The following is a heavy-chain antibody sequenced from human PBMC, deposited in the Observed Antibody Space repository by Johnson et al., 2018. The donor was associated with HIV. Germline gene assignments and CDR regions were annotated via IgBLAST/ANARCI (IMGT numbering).Heavy chain of an antibody. CDR2: IDWNGGRH. CDR3: ARQHYYDSSGQGGGLDI. Sequence: MQLVESGGGVVRPGGSLRLSCVASGFTFDDYGMSWVRQAPGKGLAWVSGIDWNGGRHGYVDSVKGRFTNSRDNAKNSLYMEMKNLRAEDTALYYSARQHYYDSSGQGGGLDIWGQGTMVTVSS. CDR1: GFTFDDYG. D-gene: IGHD3-22*01. J-gene: IGHJ3*02. V-gene: IGHV3-20*04.